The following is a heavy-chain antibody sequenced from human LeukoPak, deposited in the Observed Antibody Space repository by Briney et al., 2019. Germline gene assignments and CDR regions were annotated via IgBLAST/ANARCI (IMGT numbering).Heavy chain of an antibody. V-gene: IGHV1-46*01. D-gene: IGHD4-17*01. Sequence: KSGGSLRLSCAASGFTFTSYYMHWVRQAPGQGLEWMGIINPSGGSTSYAQKFQGRVTMTRDTSTSTVYMELSSLRSEDTAVYYCARDGFSYGDYYTNWFDPWGQGTLVTVSS. CDR1: GFTFTSYY. CDR2: INPSGGST. J-gene: IGHJ5*02. CDR3: ARDGFSYGDYYTNWFDP.